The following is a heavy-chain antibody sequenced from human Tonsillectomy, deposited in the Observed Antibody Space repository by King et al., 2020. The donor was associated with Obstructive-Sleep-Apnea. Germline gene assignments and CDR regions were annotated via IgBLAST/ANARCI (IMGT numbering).Heavy chain of an antibody. Sequence: DVQLVESGAEVKKPGESLRISCKGSGYSFTTYWITWVRQMPGKGLEWMGRIDPSDSYTNYSPSFQGHVTISADKSISTAYLQWSSLKASDTAMYYCARRGLCSGGDCLPYYFDYWGQGTLVTVSS. D-gene: IGHD2-21*02. CDR2: IDPSDSYT. J-gene: IGHJ4*02. V-gene: IGHV5-10-1*01. CDR3: ARRGLCSGGDCLPYYFDY. CDR1: GYSFTTYW.